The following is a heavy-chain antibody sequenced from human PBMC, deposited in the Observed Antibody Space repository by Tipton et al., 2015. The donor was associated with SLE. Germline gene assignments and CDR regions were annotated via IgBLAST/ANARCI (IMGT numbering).Heavy chain of an antibody. CDR3: ARRADDGSGNCYFDC. V-gene: IGHV4-59*08. J-gene: IGHJ2*01. CDR1: GGSISSYY. CDR2: IHYSGST. Sequence: TLSLTCTVSGGSISSYYWSWIRQPPGKGLEWIGYIHYSGSTNYNPSLKSRVTISVDTSKNQFSLNLSSGTAADTAVYYCARRADDGSGNCYFDCWRRGPLVTVSS. D-gene: IGHD3-10*01.